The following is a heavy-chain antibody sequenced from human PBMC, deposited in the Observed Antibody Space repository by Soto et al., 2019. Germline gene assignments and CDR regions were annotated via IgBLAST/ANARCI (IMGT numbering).Heavy chain of an antibody. CDR1: GGSFSGYY. D-gene: IGHD6-19*01. V-gene: IGHV4-34*01. Sequence: SETLSLTCAVYGGSFSGYYWSWIRQPPGKGLEWIGEINHSGSTNYNPSLKSRVTISVDTSKNQFSLKLSSVTAADTAVYYCARGVSRYSSGWEYWYFDLWGRGTLVT. CDR2: INHSGST. J-gene: IGHJ2*01. CDR3: ARGVSRYSSGWEYWYFDL.